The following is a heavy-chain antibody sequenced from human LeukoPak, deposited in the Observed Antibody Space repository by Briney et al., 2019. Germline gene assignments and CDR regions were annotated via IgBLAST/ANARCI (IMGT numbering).Heavy chain of an antibody. J-gene: IGHJ6*02. Sequence: PGGSLRLSCAASGFTFSSYAMSWVRQPPGKGLEWIGEINHSGSTNYNPSLKSRVTISVDTSKNQFSLKLSSVTAADTAVYYCAILNQYAYYYYGMDVWGQGTTVTVSS. CDR1: GFTFSSYA. CDR3: AILNQYAYYYYGMDV. D-gene: IGHD1-14*01. V-gene: IGHV4-34*08. CDR2: INHSGST.